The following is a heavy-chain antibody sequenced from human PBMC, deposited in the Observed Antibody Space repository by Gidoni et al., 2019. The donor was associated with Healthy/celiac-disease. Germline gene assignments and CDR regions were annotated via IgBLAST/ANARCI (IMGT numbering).Heavy chain of an antibody. CDR2: ISGSGGST. CDR1: GFPFSSYA. D-gene: IGHD6-19*01. J-gene: IGHJ3*02. CDR3: AKDYGYIDSSGWYDAFDI. V-gene: IGHV3-23*01. Sequence: EVQLLESGGGLVQPGGSLRLSCAASGFPFSSYAMSWVRQAPGKRLELVSAISGSGGSTYYADSVKGRFTISRDNSKNTLYLQMNSLRAEDTAVYYCAKDYGYIDSSGWYDAFDIWGQGTMVTVSS.